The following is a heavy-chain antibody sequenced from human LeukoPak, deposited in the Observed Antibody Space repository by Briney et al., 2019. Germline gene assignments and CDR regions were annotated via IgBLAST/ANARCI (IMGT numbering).Heavy chain of an antibody. CDR1: GDSISSNSAS. Sequence: SQTLSLTCAISGDSISSNSASWNWIRQSPSRGLEWLGRTYYRSTWYNEYAVSVKSRISIDPDTSKNQFSLQLYSVTPEDTAMYYCASRGSSSGYFHYWGRGTLVTISS. CDR2: TYYRSTWYN. J-gene: IGHJ4*02. V-gene: IGHV6-1*01. CDR3: ASRGSSSGYFHY. D-gene: IGHD3-22*01.